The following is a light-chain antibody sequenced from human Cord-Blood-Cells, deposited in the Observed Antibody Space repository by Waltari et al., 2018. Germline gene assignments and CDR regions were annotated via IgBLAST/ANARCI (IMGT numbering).Light chain of an antibody. CDR2: WAS. V-gene: IGKV4-1*01. J-gene: IGKJ2*03. Sequence: DILITQPPDPLAVSLGERATLTCTTSQSVLYSSNNNNYLAWYQQKPGQPPKLLIYWASTRESGVPDRFSGSGSGTDFTLTISSLQAEDVAVYYCQQYYSTQYSFGQGTKLEIK. CDR1: QSVLYSSNNNNY. CDR3: QQYYSTQYS.